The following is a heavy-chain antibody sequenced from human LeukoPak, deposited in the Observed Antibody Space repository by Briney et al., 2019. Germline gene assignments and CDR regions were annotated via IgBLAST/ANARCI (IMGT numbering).Heavy chain of an antibody. CDR3: ATRPDIAAAGPGWFDP. CDR2: IYHSGST. D-gene: IGHD6-13*01. J-gene: IGHJ5*02. V-gene: IGHV4-30-2*01. CDR1: GGSISSGGYY. Sequence: SETLSLTCTVSGGSISSGGYYWSWIRQPPGKGLEWIGYIYHSGSTYYNPSLKSRVTISVDRSKNQFSLKLSSVTAADTAVYYCATRPDIAAAGPGWFDPWGQGTLVTVSS.